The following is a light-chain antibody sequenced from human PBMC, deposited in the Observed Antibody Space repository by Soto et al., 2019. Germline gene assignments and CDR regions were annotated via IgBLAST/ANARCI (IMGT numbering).Light chain of an antibody. CDR3: QQRSNWPPWT. J-gene: IGKJ1*01. Sequence: EIVLAQSPATLSLSPGERATLSCRASQSVSSYLACYQQKPGQAPRLLIYDASNRATGITARFSGSGSGTDFPLTISSLEPEDFAVYYCQQRSNWPPWTFGQGTKVEIK. CDR2: DAS. V-gene: IGKV3-11*01. CDR1: QSVSSY.